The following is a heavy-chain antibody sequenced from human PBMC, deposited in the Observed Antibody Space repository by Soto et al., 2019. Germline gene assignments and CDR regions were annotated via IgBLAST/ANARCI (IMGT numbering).Heavy chain of an antibody. CDR2: ISGGGGST. CDR1: GFTFSSYA. J-gene: IGHJ3*02. V-gene: IGHV3-23*01. Sequence: EVQLLESGGGLVQPGGSLRLSCAASGFTFSSYAMSWVRQAPGKGLEWVSAISGGGGSTYYADSVKGRFTISKDNSKNPLYLQMNSLRGEGKAVNYCAKDHNYDSSGYYYPNDALDIWGQGTMVTVSS. CDR3: AKDHNYDSSGYYYPNDALDI. D-gene: IGHD3-22*01.